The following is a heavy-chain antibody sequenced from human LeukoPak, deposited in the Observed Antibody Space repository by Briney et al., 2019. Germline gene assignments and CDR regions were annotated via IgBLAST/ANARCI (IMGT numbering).Heavy chain of an antibody. D-gene: IGHD2-2*01. Sequence: GGSLRLSCAASGFTFSSYSMNWVRQAPGKGLEWVSFISSSSSNIYYADSVKGRFTISRDNAKNSLYLQMNSLRAEDTAVYYCARSWGGPAAPYFDYWGQGTLVTVSS. J-gene: IGHJ4*02. CDR1: GFTFSSYS. CDR2: ISSSSSNI. CDR3: ARSWGGPAAPYFDY. V-gene: IGHV3-48*01.